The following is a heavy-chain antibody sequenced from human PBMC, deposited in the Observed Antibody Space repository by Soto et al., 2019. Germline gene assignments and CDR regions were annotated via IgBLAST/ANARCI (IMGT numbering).Heavy chain of an antibody. V-gene: IGHV5-10-1*01. CDR2: IDPSDSYT. J-gene: IGHJ6*02. Sequence: GESLKISCKGSGYSFTSYWISWVRQMPGKGLEWMGRIDPSDSYTNYSPSFQGHVTISADKSISTAYLQWSSLKASDTAMYYCARHSQSYRGYCSGGSCYSSYYYYGMDVWGQGTTVTVS. D-gene: IGHD2-15*01. CDR1: GYSFTSYW. CDR3: ARHSQSYRGYCSGGSCYSSYYYYGMDV.